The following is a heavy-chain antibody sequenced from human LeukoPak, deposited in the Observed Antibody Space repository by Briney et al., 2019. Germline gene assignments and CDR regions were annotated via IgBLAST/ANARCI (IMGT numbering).Heavy chain of an antibody. CDR2: IYSGGST. CDR1: GFTFSSYA. J-gene: IGHJ4*02. Sequence: PGGSLRLSCAASGFTFSSYAMSWVRQAPGKGLEWVSVIYSGGSTYYADSVKGRFTISRHNSKNTLYLQMNSLRAEDTAVYYCARGGSGWYYFDYWGQGTLVTVSS. CDR3: ARGGSGWYYFDY. V-gene: IGHV3-53*04. D-gene: IGHD6-19*01.